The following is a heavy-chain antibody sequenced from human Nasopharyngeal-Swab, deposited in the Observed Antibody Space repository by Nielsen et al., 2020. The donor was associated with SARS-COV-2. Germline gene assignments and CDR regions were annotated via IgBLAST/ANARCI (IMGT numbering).Heavy chain of an antibody. Sequence: GESLKISCVASGVIFSKYWMHWVRQAPGKGLEWVSAISGSGGGTYYADSVKGRFTISRDNSKNTLNLQMNSLRAEDTAVYYCAKVAYSSGWSFDYWGQGTLVTVSS. CDR3: AKVAYSSGWSFDY. D-gene: IGHD6-19*01. J-gene: IGHJ4*02. CDR1: GVIFSKYW. CDR2: ISGSGGGT. V-gene: IGHV3-23*01.